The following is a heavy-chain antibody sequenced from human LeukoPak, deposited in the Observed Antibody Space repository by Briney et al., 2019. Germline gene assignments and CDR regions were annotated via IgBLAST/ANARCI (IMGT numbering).Heavy chain of an antibody. Sequence: ASVKVSCKASGGTFSNYAISWVRQAPGHGLEWMGRIIPILDIANYAQKFQGRVTITADRSTNTAYMELSSLRSEDTAVYYCALTGRHQNGGSDYWGQGTLVTVSS. CDR3: ALTGRHQNGGSDY. J-gene: IGHJ4*02. D-gene: IGHD7-27*01. CDR2: IIPILDIA. CDR1: GGTFSNYA. V-gene: IGHV1-69*04.